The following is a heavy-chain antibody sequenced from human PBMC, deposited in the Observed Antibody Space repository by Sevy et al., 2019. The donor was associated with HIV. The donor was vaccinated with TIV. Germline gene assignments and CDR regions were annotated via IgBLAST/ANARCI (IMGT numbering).Heavy chain of an antibody. CDR1: GFPFSSYG. J-gene: IGHJ6*02. D-gene: IGHD6-6*01. CDR3: ARGLAALPGYYYGMDV. V-gene: IGHV3-48*01. Sequence: GGSLRLSCAASGFPFSSYGMNWVRQAPGKGLEWVSYISDISSAIYYADSVKGRFTISRDNAKKPLYLQMNSLRAEDTAVYYCARGLAALPGYYYGMDVWGQGTTVTVSS. CDR2: ISDISSAI.